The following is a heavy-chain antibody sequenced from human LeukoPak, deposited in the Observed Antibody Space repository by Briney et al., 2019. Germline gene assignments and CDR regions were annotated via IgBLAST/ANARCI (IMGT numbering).Heavy chain of an antibody. CDR1: GHSINNNYH. V-gene: IGHV4-38-2*02. J-gene: IGHJ4*02. CDR3: ARDVDDSTTYPPYYFDS. Sequence: SETLSLTCSVSGHSINNNYHWGWIRQPPGKGLEWIGSLHHTGNTYYNPSLKSRVIISADTSNNQFSLRLTSVTAADTAVYYCARDVDDSTTYPPYYFDSWGQGTLVTVSS. D-gene: IGHD2/OR15-2a*01. CDR2: LHHTGNT.